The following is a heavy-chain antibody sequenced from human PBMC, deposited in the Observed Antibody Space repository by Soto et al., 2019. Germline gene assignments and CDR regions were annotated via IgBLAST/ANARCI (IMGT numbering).Heavy chain of an antibody. Sequence: QVQLVQSGAEVKKPGASVKVSCKASGYTFTSYDINWVRQATGQWLEWMGWMNPNSGNTGYAQKFQGRVNMTRNTSISTAYMELRSLRSEDTAVYYCARGINYYASGDHAFDIWGQGTMVPVSS. J-gene: IGHJ3*02. CDR3: ARGINYYASGDHAFDI. CDR1: GYTFTSYD. V-gene: IGHV1-8*01. CDR2: MNPNSGNT. D-gene: IGHD3-10*01.